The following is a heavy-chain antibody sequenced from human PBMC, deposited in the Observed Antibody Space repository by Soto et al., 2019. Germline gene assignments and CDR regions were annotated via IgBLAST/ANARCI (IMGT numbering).Heavy chain of an antibody. D-gene: IGHD6-13*01. V-gene: IGHV3-48*02. Sequence: VQLVESGGGFVQPGGSLRLSCAASGFTLSDYTMNWVRQAPGKGLEWVSSITSSSSNMYYADSVKGRLTISRDNAKNSLYLQMNSLRDEDTAVYYCASSWAYFDLWGRGTLVTVSS. CDR1: GFTLSDYT. CDR3: ASSWAYFDL. J-gene: IGHJ2*01. CDR2: ITSSSSNM.